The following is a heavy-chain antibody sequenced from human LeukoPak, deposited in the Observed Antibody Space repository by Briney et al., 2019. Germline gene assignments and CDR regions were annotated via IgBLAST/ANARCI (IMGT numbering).Heavy chain of an antibody. J-gene: IGHJ4*02. CDR3: ASPPLH. Sequence: SETLSLTCAVYGGSFSGNYWSWIRQPPGKGLEWIGEINHSGSTNYNPSLKSRVTISVDTSKNQFSLKLSFVTAADTAVYYCASPPLHWGQGTLVTVSS. V-gene: IGHV4-34*01. CDR1: GGSFSGNY. CDR2: INHSGST.